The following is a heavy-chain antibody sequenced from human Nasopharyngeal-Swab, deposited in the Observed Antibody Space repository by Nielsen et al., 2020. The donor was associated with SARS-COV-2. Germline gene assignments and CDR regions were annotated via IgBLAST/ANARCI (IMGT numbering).Heavy chain of an antibody. CDR3: ARHGLSGITIFGVVIPKNWFDP. CDR2: IYYSGST. D-gene: IGHD3-3*01. Sequence: WIRQPLGKGLEWIGSIYYSGSTYYNPSLKSRVTISVDTSKNQFSLKLSSVTAADTAVYYCARHGLSGITIFGVVIPKNWFDPWGQGTLVTVSS. V-gene: IGHV4-39*01. J-gene: IGHJ5*02.